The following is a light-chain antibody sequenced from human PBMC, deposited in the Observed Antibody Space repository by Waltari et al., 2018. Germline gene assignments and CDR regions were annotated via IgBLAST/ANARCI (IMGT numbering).Light chain of an antibody. CDR1: NSAVGGSNP. CDR3: SSYTNRRDVI. J-gene: IGLJ2*01. Sequence: QSVLTQPASVSGSPGRSITISCSGANSAVGGSNPVSWYQQHPGRTPKLMIYAVRHRPSGVSDRFSGSKSGNTASLTISGLQAEDEADYYCSSYTNRRDVIFGGGTKLTVL. CDR2: AVR. V-gene: IGLV2-14*03.